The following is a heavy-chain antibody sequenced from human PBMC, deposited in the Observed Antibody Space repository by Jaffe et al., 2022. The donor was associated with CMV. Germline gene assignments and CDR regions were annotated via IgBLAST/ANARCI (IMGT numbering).Heavy chain of an antibody. CDR2: IYYSGST. J-gene: IGHJ6*03. CDR1: GGSISSSSYY. V-gene: IGHV4-39*01. CDR3: ARLQVEPVILVYYYYYYMDV. Sequence: QLQLQESGPGLVKPSETLSLTCTVSGGSISSSSYYWGWIRQPPGKGLEWIGSIYYSGSTYYNPSLKSRVTISVDTSKNQFSLKLSSVTAADTAVYYCARLQVEPVILVYYYYYYMDVWGKGTTVTVSS. D-gene: IGHD2-21*02.